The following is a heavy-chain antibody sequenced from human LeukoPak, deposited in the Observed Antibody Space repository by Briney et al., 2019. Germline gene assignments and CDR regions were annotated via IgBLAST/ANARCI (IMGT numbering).Heavy chain of an antibody. Sequence: HRASVKVSCKASGYTFTSYGISWVRQAPGQGLEWMGWISAYNGNTNYAQKLQGRVTMTTDTSTSTAYMELRSLRSDDTAVYYCARVAAAPYYYYYYYMDVWGKGTTVTVSS. J-gene: IGHJ6*03. D-gene: IGHD2-15*01. V-gene: IGHV1-18*01. CDR2: ISAYNGNT. CDR1: GYTFTSYG. CDR3: ARVAAAPYYYYYYYMDV.